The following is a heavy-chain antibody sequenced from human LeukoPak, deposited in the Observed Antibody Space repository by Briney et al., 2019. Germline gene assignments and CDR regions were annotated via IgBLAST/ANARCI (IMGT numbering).Heavy chain of an antibody. Sequence: GASVKVSCKASGGTFSSYAISWVRQAPGQGLEWMGGIIPIFGTANYAQKFQGRVTITADESTSTAYMELSSLRSEDTAVYYCARDSLGYSHGQATLWGQGTLVTVSS. J-gene: IGHJ4*02. CDR1: GGTFSSYA. D-gene: IGHD5-18*01. CDR2: IIPIFGTA. CDR3: ARDSLGYSHGQATL. V-gene: IGHV1-69*13.